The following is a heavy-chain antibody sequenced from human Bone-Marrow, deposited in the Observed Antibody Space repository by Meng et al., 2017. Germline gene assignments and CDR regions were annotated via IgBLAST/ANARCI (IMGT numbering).Heavy chain of an antibody. V-gene: IGHV4-4*07. D-gene: IGHD6-19*01. CDR1: GGSISSYY. J-gene: IGHJ5*02. CDR3: ARAGGVAVAGIFLGFDP. Sequence: QVQLQESAPGLVKPSETLSLTCTVSGGSISSYYWSWIRQPAGKGLEWIGRIYTSGSTNYNPSLKSRVTKSVDTSKNQFSLKLSSVTAADTAVYYCARAGGVAVAGIFLGFDPWGQGTLVTVSS. CDR2: IYTSGST.